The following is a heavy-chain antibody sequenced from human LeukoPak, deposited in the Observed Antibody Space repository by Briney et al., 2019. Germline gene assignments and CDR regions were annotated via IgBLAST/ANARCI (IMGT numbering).Heavy chain of an antibody. Sequence: ASVKVSCKVSGYTLTELSMHWVRQAPGKGLAWMGGFDPEDGETIYAQKFQGRVTMTEDTSTDTAYMELSSLRSEDTAVYYCATASSGWLPNDYWGQGTLVTVSS. CDR2: FDPEDGET. V-gene: IGHV1-24*01. CDR3: ATASSGWLPNDY. D-gene: IGHD6-19*01. CDR1: GYTLTELS. J-gene: IGHJ4*02.